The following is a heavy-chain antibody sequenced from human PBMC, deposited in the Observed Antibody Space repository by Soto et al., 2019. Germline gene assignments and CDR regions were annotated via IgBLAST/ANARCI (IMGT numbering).Heavy chain of an antibody. D-gene: IGHD2-15*01. CDR1: GFTFNTYS. Sequence: EVQLVESGGGLVQPGGSLRLSCAASGFTFNTYSMNWVRQAPGKGLEWVSYITSGSTTTHYADSVKGRFTISRDNAKNSLYLQMNSLRAEDTAVYYCARDPHSLDYWGQGILVTVSS. CDR3: ARDPHSLDY. CDR2: ITSGSTTT. V-gene: IGHV3-48*01. J-gene: IGHJ4*02.